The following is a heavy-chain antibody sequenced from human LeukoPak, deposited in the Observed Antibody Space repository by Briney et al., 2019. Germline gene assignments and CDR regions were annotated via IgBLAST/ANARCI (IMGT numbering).Heavy chain of an antibody. CDR1: GFTFRSYA. Sequence: GGSLRLSCAASGFTFRSYAMSWVRQAPGKGLEWVSYISVSSSTIYYADSVKGRFTISRDNAKNSLYLQMNSLRAEDTAVYYCARDRSVFGVLIGWGQGTLVTVSS. J-gene: IGHJ4*02. D-gene: IGHD3-3*01. CDR2: ISVSSSTI. CDR3: ARDRSVFGVLIG. V-gene: IGHV3-48*01.